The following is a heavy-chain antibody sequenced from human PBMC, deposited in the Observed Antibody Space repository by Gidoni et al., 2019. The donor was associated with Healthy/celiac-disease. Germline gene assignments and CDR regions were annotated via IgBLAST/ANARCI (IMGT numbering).Heavy chain of an antibody. V-gene: IGHV3-53*02. CDR3: ARELTRTGTTYNWFDP. D-gene: IGHD1-1*01. Sequence: EVQLVETGGGLIQPGGSLRLSCAASGFTVSSNYMSWVRQAPGKGLEWVSVIYSGGSTYYADSVKGRFTISRDNSKTTLYLQMNSLRAEDTAVYYCARELTRTGTTYNWFDPWGQGTLVTVSS. CDR2: IYSGGST. J-gene: IGHJ5*02. CDR1: GFTVSSNY.